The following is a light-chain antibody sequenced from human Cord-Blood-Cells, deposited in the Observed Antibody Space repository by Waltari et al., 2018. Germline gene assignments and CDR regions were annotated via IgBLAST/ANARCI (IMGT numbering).Light chain of an antibody. CDR2: GAS. CDR1: QSVSSN. V-gene: IGKV3-15*01. J-gene: IGKJ2*01. Sequence: EIVMPQSPATLSVSPGERATLSCRASQSVSSNLAWYQQQPGQAPRLLTYGASTRATGIPARFSGSGSGTEFTLTISSLQSEDFAVYYCQQYNNWYTFGQGTKLEIK. CDR3: QQYNNWYT.